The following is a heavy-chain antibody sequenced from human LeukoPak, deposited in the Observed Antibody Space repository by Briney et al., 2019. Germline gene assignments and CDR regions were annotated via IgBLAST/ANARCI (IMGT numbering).Heavy chain of an antibody. CDR2: ISYDGSNK. J-gene: IGHJ4*02. V-gene: IGHV3-30-3*01. CDR3: AREGREGDTPFDY. Sequence: PGGSLRLSCAASGFTFSSYAMHWVRQAPGKGLEWVAVISYDGSNKYYADSVKGRFTISRDNSKNTLYLQMNSLGAEDTAVYYCAREGREGDTPFDYWGQGTLVTVSS. D-gene: IGHD2-21*02. CDR1: GFTFSSYA.